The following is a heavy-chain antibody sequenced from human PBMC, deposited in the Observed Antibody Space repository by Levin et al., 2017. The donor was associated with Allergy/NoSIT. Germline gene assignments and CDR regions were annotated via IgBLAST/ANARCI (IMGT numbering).Heavy chain of an antibody. V-gene: IGHV3-30-3*01. CDR2: ISYDGSNK. D-gene: IGHD4-17*01. CDR1: GFTFSSYA. J-gene: IGHJ4*02. Sequence: LSLTCAASGFTFSSYAMHWVRQAPGKGLEWVAVISYDGSNKYYADSVKGRFTISRDNSKNTLYLQMNSLRAEDTAVYYCARVNRYGDYDYWGQGTLVTVSS. CDR3: ARVNRYGDYDY.